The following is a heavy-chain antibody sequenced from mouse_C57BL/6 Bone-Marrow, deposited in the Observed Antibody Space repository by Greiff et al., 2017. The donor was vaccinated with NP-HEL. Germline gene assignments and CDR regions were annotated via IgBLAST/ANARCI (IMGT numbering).Heavy chain of an antibody. CDR3: ATCYNVAY. J-gene: IGHJ3*01. Sequence: QVQLQQPGAELVMPGASVKLSCKASGYTFTSYWMHWVKQRPGQGLEWIGEIDPSDSYTNYNQKFKGKSTLTVDKSSSTAYMQLSSLTSEDSAVYYCATCYNVAYWGQGTLVTVSA. CDR2: IDPSDSYT. D-gene: IGHD2-12*01. V-gene: IGHV1-69*01. CDR1: GYTFTSYW.